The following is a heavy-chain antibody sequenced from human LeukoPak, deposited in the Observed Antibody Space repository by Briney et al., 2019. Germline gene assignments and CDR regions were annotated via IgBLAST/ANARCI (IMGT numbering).Heavy chain of an antibody. V-gene: IGHV3-30*03. J-gene: IGHJ4*02. CDR1: GFTFSSYG. CDR3: ASMMHYYDSSGPGY. Sequence: GRSLRLSCAASGFTFSSYGMHWVRQAPGKGLEWVAVISYDGSNKYYADSVKGRFTISRDNSKNTLYLQMNSLRAEDTAVYYCASMMHYYDSSGPGYWGQGTLVTVPS. CDR2: ISYDGSNK. D-gene: IGHD3-22*01.